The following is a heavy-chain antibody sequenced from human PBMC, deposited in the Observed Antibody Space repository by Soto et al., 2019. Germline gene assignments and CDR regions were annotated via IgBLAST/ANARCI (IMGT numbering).Heavy chain of an antibody. Sequence: GGSLRLSCAASGFTFSSYAMSWVRQAPGKGLEWVSAISGSGGSTYYADSVKGRFTIPRDNSKNTLYLQMNSLRAEDTAVYYCAKEAPALTMIVVVITYLDYWGQGTLVTVSS. J-gene: IGHJ4*02. D-gene: IGHD3-22*01. CDR1: GFTFSSYA. V-gene: IGHV3-23*01. CDR2: ISGSGGST. CDR3: AKEAPALTMIVVVITYLDY.